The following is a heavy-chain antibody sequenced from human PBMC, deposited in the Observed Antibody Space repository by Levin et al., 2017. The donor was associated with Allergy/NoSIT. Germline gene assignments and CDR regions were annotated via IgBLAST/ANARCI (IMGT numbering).Heavy chain of an antibody. CDR2: IYYSGST. V-gene: IGHV4-39*01. Sequence: SETLSLTCTVSGGSISSSSYYWGWIRQPPGKGLEWIGSIYYSGSTYYNPSLKSRVTISVDTSKNQFSLKLSSVTAADTAVYYCARVDSGYDYGYYYYYYMDVWGKGTTVTVSS. CDR3: ARVDSGYDYGYYYYYYMDV. D-gene: IGHD5-12*01. CDR1: GGSISSSSYY. J-gene: IGHJ6*03.